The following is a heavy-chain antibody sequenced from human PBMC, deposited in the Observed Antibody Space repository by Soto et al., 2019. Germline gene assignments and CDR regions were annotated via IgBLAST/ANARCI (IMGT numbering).Heavy chain of an antibody. Sequence: PGGSLRLSCAASGFIFANFGTSWVRQAPGKGLEWISSISGSGFKKYYAHSVKGRFTISRDNSKSTVYLELNNLSAEDTAVYHCAKNQGVELVPLATVDWFDPWGQGSVVTVSS. J-gene: IGHJ5*02. CDR3: AKNQGVELVPLATVDWFDP. V-gene: IGHV3-23*01. CDR1: GFIFANFG. D-gene: IGHD1-26*01. CDR2: ISGSGFKK.